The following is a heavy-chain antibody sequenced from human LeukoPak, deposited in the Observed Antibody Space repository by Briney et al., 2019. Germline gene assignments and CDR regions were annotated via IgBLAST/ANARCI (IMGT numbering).Heavy chain of an antibody. J-gene: IGHJ4*02. V-gene: IGHV4-4*02. CDR3: ARGRIAAAGPFDY. Sequence: ASGTLSLTCAVSGGSISSSNWWSWVRQPPGKGLEWIGEIYHSGSTNYNPSLKSRVTISVDTSKNQFSLKLSSVTAADTAVYYCARGRIAAAGPFDYWGQGTLVTVSS. D-gene: IGHD6-13*01. CDR1: GGSISSSNW. CDR2: IYHSGST.